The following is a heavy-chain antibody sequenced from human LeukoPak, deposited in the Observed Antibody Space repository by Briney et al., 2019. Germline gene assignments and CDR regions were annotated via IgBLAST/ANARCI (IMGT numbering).Heavy chain of an antibody. J-gene: IGHJ4*02. D-gene: IGHD6-19*01. CDR2: IYYRGHT. Sequence: SETLSLTCTVSGGSISSSSYFWAWIRQPPGKGLEWIGSIYYRGHTYYNPSLKGRVTVSVDTSKNQFSLKLSSVTAADTAVYYCACHSGWSGPSEWGQGTLVTVSS. CDR1: GGSISSSSYF. CDR3: ACHSGWSGPSE. V-gene: IGHV4-39*07.